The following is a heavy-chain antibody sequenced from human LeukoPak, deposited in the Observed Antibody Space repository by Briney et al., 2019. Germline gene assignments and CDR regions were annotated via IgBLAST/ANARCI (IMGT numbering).Heavy chain of an antibody. J-gene: IGHJ4*02. CDR2: IKQDGSEK. CDR1: GFTFSSYW. D-gene: IGHD6-19*01. CDR3: ARSSSGWYTFFGY. V-gene: IGHV3-7*01. Sequence: GGSLRLSCAASGFTFSSYWMSWVRQAPGKGLEWVANIKQDGSEKYYVDSVKGRFTISRDNAKNSLYLQMNSLRAEDTAVYYCARSSSGWYTFFGYWGQGTLVTVSS.